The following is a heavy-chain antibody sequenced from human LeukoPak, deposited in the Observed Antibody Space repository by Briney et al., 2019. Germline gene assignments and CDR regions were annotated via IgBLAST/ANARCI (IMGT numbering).Heavy chain of an antibody. Sequence: GGSLRLSCAASGFTVSSNYMSWVRQAPGKGLEWVSVIYSGDNTYYADSVKGRFTISRDISKNTLYLQMNSLRAEDTAVYYCAKANVVAAMADWFDPWGQGTLVTVSS. CDR2: IYSGDNT. CDR1: GFTVSSNY. J-gene: IGHJ5*02. D-gene: IGHD2-15*01. V-gene: IGHV3-53*01. CDR3: AKANVVAAMADWFDP.